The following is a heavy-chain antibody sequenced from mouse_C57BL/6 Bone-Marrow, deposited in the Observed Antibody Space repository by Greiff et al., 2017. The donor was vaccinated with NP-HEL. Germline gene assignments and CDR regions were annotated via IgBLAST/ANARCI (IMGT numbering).Heavy chain of an antibody. Sequence: VQLQQSGAELARPGASVKMSCKASGYTFTSYTMHWVKQRPGQGLEWIGYINPRSGYTKYNQKFQDKATLTADTSSRNAYLQLSRPPSEDTSVYDCARTSNYGHWYFDFWGTGTTVTVSS. J-gene: IGHJ1*03. CDR1: GYTFTSYT. CDR2: INPRSGYT. V-gene: IGHV1-4*01. CDR3: ARTSNYGHWYFDF. D-gene: IGHD2-5*01.